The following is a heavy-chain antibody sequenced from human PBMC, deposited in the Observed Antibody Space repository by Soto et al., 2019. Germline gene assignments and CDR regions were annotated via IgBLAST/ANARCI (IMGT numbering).Heavy chain of an antibody. Sequence: GGSLRLSCAVSGFSFGTYWMSWVRQAPGKGLEWLASIKQDGSERYYLDSVKGRFTISRDNAKGSLSLQMNSLRGEDTAFYYCARDVGPITIFGEALSGYFDFWGQGTLVTVSS. V-gene: IGHV3-7*03. CDR2: IKQDGSER. J-gene: IGHJ4*02. CDR3: ARDVGPITIFGEALSGYFDF. D-gene: IGHD3-3*01. CDR1: GFSFGTYW.